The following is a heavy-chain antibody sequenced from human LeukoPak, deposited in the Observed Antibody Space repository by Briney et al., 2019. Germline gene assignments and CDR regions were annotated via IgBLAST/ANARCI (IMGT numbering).Heavy chain of an antibody. Sequence: SETLSLTCTVSGGSISSYYWSWVRQPAGKGLEWIGRIYTSGSTNYNPSLKSRVTMSVDTSKNQFSLKLSSVTAADTAVYYCASSSGSYSPFDYWGQGTLVTVSS. CDR3: ASSSGSYSPFDY. CDR2: IYTSGST. CDR1: GGSISSYY. V-gene: IGHV4-4*07. J-gene: IGHJ4*02. D-gene: IGHD1-26*01.